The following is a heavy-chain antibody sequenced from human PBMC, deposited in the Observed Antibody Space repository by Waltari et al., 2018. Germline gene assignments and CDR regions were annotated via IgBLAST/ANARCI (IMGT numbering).Heavy chain of an antibody. V-gene: IGHV1-24*01. CDR3: ATVWIRRLDY. J-gene: IGHJ4*02. D-gene: IGHD2-2*03. Sequence: EVSMHWVRQAPGKGLEWMGGFDPEDGETIYAQKFQGRVTMTEDTSTDTAYMELSSLRSEDTAVYYCATVWIRRLDYWGQGTLVTVSS. CDR1: EVS. CDR2: FDPEDGET.